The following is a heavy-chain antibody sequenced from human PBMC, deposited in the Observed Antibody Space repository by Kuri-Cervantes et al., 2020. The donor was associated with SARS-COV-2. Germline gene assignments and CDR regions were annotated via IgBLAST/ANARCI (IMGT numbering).Heavy chain of an antibody. CDR3: ARYSSSFFDY. CDR1: GGSISSSSYY. Sequence: SETLSLTCTVSGGSISSSSYYWSWIRQPAGKGLEWIGRIYTSGSTNYNPSLKSRVTMSVDTSKNQFSLKLSSVTAADTAVYYCARYSSSFFDYWGQGTLVTVSS. J-gene: IGHJ4*02. CDR2: IYTSGST. V-gene: IGHV4-61*02. D-gene: IGHD6-6*01.